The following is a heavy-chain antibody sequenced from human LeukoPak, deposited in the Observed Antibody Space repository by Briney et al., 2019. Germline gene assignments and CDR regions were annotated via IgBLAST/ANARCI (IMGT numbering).Heavy chain of an antibody. CDR3: ARGRRQQLAGDY. Sequence: SETLSLTCTVSGGSVSSGSYYWSWIRQPPGKGLEWIGYIYYSGSTNYNPSLKSRVTISVDTSKDQFSLKLSSVTAADTAVYYCARGRRQQLAGDYWGQGTLVTVSS. D-gene: IGHD6-13*01. CDR2: IYYSGST. J-gene: IGHJ4*02. V-gene: IGHV4-61*01. CDR1: GGSVSSGSYY.